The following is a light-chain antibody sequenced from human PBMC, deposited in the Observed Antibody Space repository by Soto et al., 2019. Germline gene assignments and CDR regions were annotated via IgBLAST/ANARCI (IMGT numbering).Light chain of an antibody. CDR3: QQYVSIPLT. CDR1: QSVGTY. J-gene: IGKJ4*01. CDR2: GAS. V-gene: IGKV3-20*01. Sequence: EIVLTQSPGTLSLSPGQRATLSCRASQSVGTYLAWYQQKPGQAPGLLIYGASSRATGIPDRFSGSGSGTDVTLTISRLEPEDSAVYYCQQYVSIPLTFGGGTKVEIK.